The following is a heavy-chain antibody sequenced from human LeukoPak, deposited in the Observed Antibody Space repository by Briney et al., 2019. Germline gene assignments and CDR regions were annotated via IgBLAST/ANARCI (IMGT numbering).Heavy chain of an antibody. CDR3: SSLGSRDRPDFYYYYYMDV. J-gene: IGHJ6*03. D-gene: IGHD7-27*01. V-gene: IGHV3-15*01. CDR1: GFAFSDAW. CDR2: VKSMNDGGAT. Sequence: GGSLRLSCTASGFAFSDAWMSWVRQAPGKGLEWVGRVKSMNDGGATELPTALKHRFIMTRDDSKSMVYLQMNSLKSEDTAVYYCSSLGSRDRPDFYYYYYMDVWGRGTTVTVSS.